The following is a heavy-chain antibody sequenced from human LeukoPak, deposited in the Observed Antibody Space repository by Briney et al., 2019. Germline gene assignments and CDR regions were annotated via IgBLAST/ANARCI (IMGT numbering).Heavy chain of an antibody. CDR1: GFVFNNYA. CDR3: AKDQKMATGDFDS. CDR2: ITASGGTS. D-gene: IGHD5-24*01. J-gene: IGHJ4*02. Sequence: GGSLRLSCEAFGFVFNNYAMAWVRQAPGTGLEWVSSITASGGTSYYADSVRGRFTISRDKPNNTLYLYMNSLRAEDTAVYYCAKDQKMATGDFDSWGQGTLVSVSS. V-gene: IGHV3-23*01.